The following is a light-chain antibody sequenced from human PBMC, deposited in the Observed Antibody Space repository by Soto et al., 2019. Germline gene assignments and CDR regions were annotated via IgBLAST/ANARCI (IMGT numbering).Light chain of an antibody. CDR1: QSVSSN. CDR2: GAS. J-gene: IGKJ4*01. CDR3: QQYNNWPPEIT. Sequence: EIVMTQSPATLSVSPGERATLSCRASQSVSSNLAWYRQKPGQAPRLLIYGASTRATGIPARFSGSGSGTEFTLTISSLQSEDFAVYYCQQYNNWPPEITFCGGTKVEIK. V-gene: IGKV3-15*01.